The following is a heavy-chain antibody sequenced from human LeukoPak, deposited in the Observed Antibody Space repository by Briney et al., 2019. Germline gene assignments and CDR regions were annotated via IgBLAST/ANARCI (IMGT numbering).Heavy chain of an antibody. J-gene: IGHJ5*02. D-gene: IGHD3-10*01. V-gene: IGHV5-51*01. CDR2: TYPGDSDT. CDR3: ARSPWFGEFRSNWFDP. Sequence: GESLKISCKGSGYSFTNYWIGWVRQMPGKGLEWMGITYPGDSDTRYSPSFQGHVTISADKSIGTAYLQWSSLKASDTAMYYCARSPWFGEFRSNWFDPWGQGTLVTVSS. CDR1: GYSFTNYW.